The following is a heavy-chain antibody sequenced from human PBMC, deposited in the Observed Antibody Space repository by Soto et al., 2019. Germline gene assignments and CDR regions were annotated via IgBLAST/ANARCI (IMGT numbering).Heavy chain of an antibody. J-gene: IGHJ4*02. D-gene: IGHD1-1*01. CDR2: IYYSGSS. V-gene: IGHV4-59*08. CDR3: ARHSNEYRKSLDY. CDR1: GGSVSGYY. Sequence: QLQLQESGPGLVKPSETLSLTCTVSGGSVSGYYWSWIRQPPGKGLEWIAYIYYSGSSNSNPSLKRRVSLSVDTSKNQSSLKLSSVTAADTAVYYCARHSNEYRKSLDYWGQGTLVTVSS.